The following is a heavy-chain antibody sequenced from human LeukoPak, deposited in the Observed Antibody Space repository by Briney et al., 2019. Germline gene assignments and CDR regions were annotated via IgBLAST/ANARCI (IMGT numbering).Heavy chain of an antibody. CDR1: GFTFSSYG. CDR3: AKAPVRYCSSTSCHDAFDI. V-gene: IGHV3-33*06. J-gene: IGHJ3*02. Sequence: GGSLRLSCAASGFTFSSYGMHWVRQAPGKGLEWVAVIWYDGSNKYYGESVKGRFTISRDNSKNTLYMQMNSLRAEDTAVYYCAKAPVRYCSSTSCHDAFDIWGQGTMVTVSS. D-gene: IGHD2-2*01. CDR2: IWYDGSNK.